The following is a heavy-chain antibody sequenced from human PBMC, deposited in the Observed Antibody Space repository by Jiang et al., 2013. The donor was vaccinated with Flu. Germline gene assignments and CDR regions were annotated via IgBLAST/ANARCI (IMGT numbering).Heavy chain of an antibody. CDR1: GYTFINYY. V-gene: IGHV1-46*01. D-gene: IGHD2-2*01. CDR3: ARGTHMYQVLWSSYYYYGMDA. J-gene: IGHJ6*02. Sequence: SGAEVKTPGASVKVSCKASGYTFINYYMHWVRQAHGQGLEWMGIMNPSGGSTTYAQKFQDRVTMTRDTSTSTVYMELSSLRSEDTAVYYCARGTHMYQVLWSSYYYYGMDAWGQGTTVTVSS. CDR2: MNPSGGST.